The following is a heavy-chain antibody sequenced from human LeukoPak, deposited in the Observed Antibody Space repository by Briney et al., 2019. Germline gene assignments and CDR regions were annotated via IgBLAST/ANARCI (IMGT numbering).Heavy chain of an antibody. Sequence: PGGSLRLSCAASGFTFSIFGMSWVRQAPGKGLEWVANIKQDGSEKYYVDSVKGRFTISRDNAKNSLYLQMNSLRAEDTAVYYCARETAYCGGDCHFDYWGQGTLVTVSS. J-gene: IGHJ4*02. CDR3: ARETAYCGGDCHFDY. V-gene: IGHV3-7*03. D-gene: IGHD2-21*02. CDR1: GFTFSIFG. CDR2: IKQDGSEK.